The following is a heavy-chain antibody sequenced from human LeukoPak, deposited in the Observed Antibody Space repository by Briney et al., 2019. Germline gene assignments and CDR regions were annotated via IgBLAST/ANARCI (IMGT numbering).Heavy chain of an antibody. J-gene: IGHJ4*02. Sequence: GGSLRLSCAASGFTFSSYSMNWVRQAPGKGLEWVSSISSSSYIYYADSVKGRFTISRDNAKNSLYLQMNSLRAEDTAVYYCARDGSGSYGDYFNYWGQGTLVTVSS. D-gene: IGHD1-26*01. CDR1: GFTFSSYS. V-gene: IGHV3-21*01. CDR2: ISSSSYI. CDR3: ARDGSGSYGDYFNY.